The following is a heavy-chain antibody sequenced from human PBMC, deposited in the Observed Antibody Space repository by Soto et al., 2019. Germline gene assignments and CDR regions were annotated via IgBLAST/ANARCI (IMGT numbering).Heavy chain of an antibody. D-gene: IGHD2-15*01. CDR3: ARGENCSGGSCYSYYFDY. CDR1: GGSISSGGYY. CDR2: IYYSGST. V-gene: IGHV4-31*11. Sequence: TLSLSCAVSGGSISSGGYYWSWIRQHPGKGLEWIGYIYYSGSTYYNPSLKSRVTISVDTSKNQFSLKLSSVTAADTAVYYCARGENCSGGSCYSYYFDYWGQGTLVTVSS. J-gene: IGHJ4*02.